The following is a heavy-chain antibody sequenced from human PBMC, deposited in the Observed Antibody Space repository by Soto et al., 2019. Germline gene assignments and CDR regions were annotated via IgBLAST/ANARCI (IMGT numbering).Heavy chain of an antibody. CDR1: GGTFSSYA. J-gene: IGHJ4*02. D-gene: IGHD1-26*01. V-gene: IGHV1-69*13. CDR3: ASDTDLHYSVSYLVPFGAFDY. CDR2: IIPIFGTA. Sequence: VASVKVSCKASGGTFSSYAISWVRQAPGQGLEWMGGIIPIFGTANYAQKFQGRVTITADESTSTAYMELSSLRSEDTAVYYCASDTDLHYSVSYLVPFGAFDYWGQGTLVTVSS.